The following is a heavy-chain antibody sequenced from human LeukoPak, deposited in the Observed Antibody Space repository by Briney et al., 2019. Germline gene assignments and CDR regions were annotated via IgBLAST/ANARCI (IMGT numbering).Heavy chain of an antibody. CDR2: IYTSGST. CDR3: ARSNWGRNWFDP. CDR1: GGSISSYY. V-gene: IGHV4-4*07. D-gene: IGHD7-27*01. Sequence: PPQTLSLTCTVPGGSISSYYWSWIRQPAGKGLEWNGRIYTSGSTNYNPSLKSRVTMSVDTSKNQFSLKLSSVTAADTAVYYCARSNWGRNWFDPWGQGTLVTVSS. J-gene: IGHJ5*02.